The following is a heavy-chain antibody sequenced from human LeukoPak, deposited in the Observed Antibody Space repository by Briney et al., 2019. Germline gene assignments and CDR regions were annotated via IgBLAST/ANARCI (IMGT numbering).Heavy chain of an antibody. J-gene: IGHJ4*02. V-gene: IGHV5-51*01. CDR3: ARLRITMVRGVMVFDY. D-gene: IGHD3-10*01. CDR1: GYSFTSYW. Sequence: GESLKISCKGSGYSFTSYWIGWVRQMPGKGLEWMGIIYPGDSDTRYCPSFQGQVTISADKSISTAYLQWSSLKASDTAMYYCARLRITMVRGVMVFDYWGQGTLVTVSS. CDR2: IYPGDSDT.